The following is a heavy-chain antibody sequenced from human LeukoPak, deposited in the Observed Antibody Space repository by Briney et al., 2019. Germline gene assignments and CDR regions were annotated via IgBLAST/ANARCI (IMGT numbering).Heavy chain of an antibody. CDR2: ISSSSSSTI. CDR3: ARDRDLSYYYMDV. J-gene: IGHJ6*03. V-gene: IGHV3-48*01. CDR1: GFTYSSYA. Sequence: PGGSLRLSCAASGFTYSSYAMSWVRQAPGKGLEWISYISSSSSSTIYYADSVKGRLTVSRDNAKNSLYLQMNSLRAEDTAIYYCARDRDLSYYYMDVWGKGTTVTVSS.